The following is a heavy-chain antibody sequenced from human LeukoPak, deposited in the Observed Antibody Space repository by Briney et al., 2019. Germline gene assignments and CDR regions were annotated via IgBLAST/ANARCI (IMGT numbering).Heavy chain of an antibody. V-gene: IGHV3-7*01. D-gene: IGHD2-15*01. CDR2: IKQDGSEK. CDR1: GFTFSSYW. J-gene: IGHJ6*02. Sequence: GGSLRLSCAASGFTFSSYWMSWVRQAPGKGREWVANIKQDGSEKYYVDSVKGRFTISRDNAKNSLYLQMNSLRAEDTAVYYCARDLGGVYCSGGSCPDYYYGMDVWGQGTTVTVSS. CDR3: ARDLGGVYCSGGSCPDYYYGMDV.